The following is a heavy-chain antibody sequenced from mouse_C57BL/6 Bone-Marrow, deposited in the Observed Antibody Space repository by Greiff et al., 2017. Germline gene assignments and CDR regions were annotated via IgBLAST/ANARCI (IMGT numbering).Heavy chain of an antibody. V-gene: IGHV1-39*01. CDR1: GYSFTDYN. CDR3: ARWGDSSGSYAMDY. J-gene: IGHJ4*01. D-gene: IGHD3-2*02. Sequence: EVQLVESGPELVKPGASVKISCKASGYSFTDYNMNWVKQSNGKSLEWIGVINPNYGTTSYNQKFKGKATLTVDQSSSTADMQLNSLTSEDSAVYYGARWGDSSGSYAMDYWGQGTSVTVSS. CDR2: INPNYGTT.